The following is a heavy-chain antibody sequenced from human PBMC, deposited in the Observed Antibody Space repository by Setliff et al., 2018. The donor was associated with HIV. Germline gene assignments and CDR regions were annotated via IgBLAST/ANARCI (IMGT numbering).Heavy chain of an antibody. D-gene: IGHD2-2*01. Sequence: SEILSLTCTVSGGSISSYYWSWIRQPPGKGLEWIGYIYYSGSNNYNPSLKSRVTISVDTSKNQFSLKLISVTAADAAVYYCARGPSGRAPAPARAPHYYGLDLWGPGTTVTVSS. CDR1: GGSISSYY. J-gene: IGHJ6*01. V-gene: IGHV4-59*01. CDR2: IYYSGSN. CDR3: ARGPSGRAPAPARAPHYYGLDL.